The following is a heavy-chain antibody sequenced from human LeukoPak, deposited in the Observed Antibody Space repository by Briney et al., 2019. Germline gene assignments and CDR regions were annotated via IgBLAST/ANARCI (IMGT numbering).Heavy chain of an antibody. CDR3: ATPLDYYDRSDSHQGGD. Sequence: GGSLRLSCAASGFTFSRHWMTWVRQAPGKGLEWVANIKHDGSEKNYVDSVRGRFTISRDNAKNSLYLQMNSLRAEDTAVYYCATPLDYYDRSDSHQGGDWGQGTLVTVSS. V-gene: IGHV3-7*03. D-gene: IGHD3-22*01. CDR1: GFTFSRHW. J-gene: IGHJ4*02. CDR2: IKHDGSEK.